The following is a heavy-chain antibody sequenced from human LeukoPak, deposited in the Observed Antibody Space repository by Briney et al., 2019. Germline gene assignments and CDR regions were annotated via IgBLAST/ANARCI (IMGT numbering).Heavy chain of an antibody. Sequence: SETLSLTCAVYGGSFSGYYWSWIRQPPGKGLEWIGEINHSGSTNYNPSLKSRVTISVDTSKNQFSLKLSSVTAADTAVYYCARGSRYYYGSGSSEDFDYWGQGTLVTVSS. J-gene: IGHJ4*02. V-gene: IGHV4-34*01. CDR1: GGSFSGYY. D-gene: IGHD3-10*01. CDR3: ARGSRYYYGSGSSEDFDY. CDR2: INHSGST.